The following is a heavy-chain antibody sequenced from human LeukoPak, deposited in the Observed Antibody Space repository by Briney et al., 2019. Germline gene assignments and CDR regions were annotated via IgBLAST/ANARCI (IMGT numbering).Heavy chain of an antibody. V-gene: IGHV4-34*01. CDR1: GGSFSGYY. CDR3: ASSQHYSSSRSRIYYFDY. J-gene: IGHJ4*02. D-gene: IGHD3-22*01. Sequence: SETLSLTCAVYGGSFSGYYWSWIRHPPAKGLERIAVINHSGSTNYNPSLKSRVTISIDTSKNQFSLKLSSVTAAYTAVYYCASSQHYSSSRSRIYYFDYWGQGTLVTVSS. CDR2: INHSGST.